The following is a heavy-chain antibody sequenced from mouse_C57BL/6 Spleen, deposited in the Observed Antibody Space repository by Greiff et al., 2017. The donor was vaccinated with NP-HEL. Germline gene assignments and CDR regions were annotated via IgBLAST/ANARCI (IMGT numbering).Heavy chain of an antibody. CDR3: ERGETLTGPFAY. V-gene: IGHV1-7*01. D-gene: IGHD4-1*01. CDR2: INPSSGYT. J-gene: IGHJ3*01. CDR1: GYTFTSYW. Sequence: VQLQQSGAELAKPGASVKLSCKASGYTFTSYWMHWVKQRPGQGLEWIGYINPSSGYTKYTQKFKDKATLTADKSSSTAYMQLSSLTYEDSAVYYCERGETLTGPFAYWGKGTLVTVSA.